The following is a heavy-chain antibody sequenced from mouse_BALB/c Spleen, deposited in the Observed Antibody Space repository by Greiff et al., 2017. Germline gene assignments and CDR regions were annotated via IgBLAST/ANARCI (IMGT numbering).Heavy chain of an antibody. CDR2: IRNKANGYTT. D-gene: IGHD2-1*01. Sequence: EVNLVESGGGLVQPGGSLRLSCATSGFTFTDYYMSWVRQPPGKALEWLGFIRNKANGYTTEYSASVKGRFTISRDNSQSILYLQMNTLRAEDSATYYCARVRGWGNYRYAMDYWGQGTSVTVSS. CDR3: ARVRGWGNYRYAMDY. V-gene: IGHV7-3*02. J-gene: IGHJ4*01. CDR1: GFTFTDYY.